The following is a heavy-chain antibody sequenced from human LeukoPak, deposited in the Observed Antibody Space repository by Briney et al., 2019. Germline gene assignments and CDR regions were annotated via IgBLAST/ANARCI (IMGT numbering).Heavy chain of an antibody. CDR1: GYTFTGYY. Sequence: ASVTVSCKASGYTFTGYYMHWVRQAPGQGLEWMGWINHQSRDTNYAQKFQGRVTMTRDTSISTAYMEVSRLRSDDTAVYYCARGDGSSPEYFQHWGQGTLVTVSS. J-gene: IGHJ1*01. D-gene: IGHD6-13*01. CDR2: INHQSRDT. CDR3: ARGDGSSPEYFQH. V-gene: IGHV1-2*02.